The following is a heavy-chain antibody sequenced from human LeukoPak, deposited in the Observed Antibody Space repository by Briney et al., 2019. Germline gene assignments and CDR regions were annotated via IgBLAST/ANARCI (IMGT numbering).Heavy chain of an antibody. Sequence: ASVKVSCKASGYTFTSYYMHWVRQAPGQGLEWMGIINPSGGSTSYAQKFQGRVTMTRDTSTSTVYMELSSLRSEDTAVYYCASQTGGRRDCSGGSCYAYCFDYWGQGTLVTVSS. V-gene: IGHV1-46*01. CDR3: ASQTGGRRDCSGGSCYAYCFDY. D-gene: IGHD2-15*01. CDR2: INPSGGST. J-gene: IGHJ4*02. CDR1: GYTFTSYY.